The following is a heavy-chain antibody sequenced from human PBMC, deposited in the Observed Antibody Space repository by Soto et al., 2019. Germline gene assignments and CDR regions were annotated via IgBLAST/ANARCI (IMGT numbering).Heavy chain of an antibody. D-gene: IGHD6-13*01. CDR2: ISYDGSNK. CDR1: GFTFSSYA. CDR3: ARDPSGSSWYYFDY. J-gene: IGHJ4*02. Sequence: QVQLVESGGGVVQPGRSLRLSCAASGFTFSSYAMHWVRQTPGKGLEWVAVISYDGSNKYYADSVKGRFTISRDNSKNTLYLQMNSLRAEDTAVYYCARDPSGSSWYYFDYWGQGTLVTVSS. V-gene: IGHV3-30-3*01.